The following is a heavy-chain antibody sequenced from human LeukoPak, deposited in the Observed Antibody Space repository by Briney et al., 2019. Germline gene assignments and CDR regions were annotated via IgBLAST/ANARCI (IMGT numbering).Heavy chain of an antibody. V-gene: IGHV3-48*01. J-gene: IGHJ4*02. CDR1: GFTFSSYS. CDR2: ISSSSTI. D-gene: IGHD3/OR15-3a*01. Sequence: GGSLRLSCAASGFTFSSYSMNWVRQAPGKGLEWVSYISSSSTIYYADSVKGRFTISRDNAKNSLYLQMNSLRAEDTAVYYCARDNLLDHYWGQGTLVTVSS. CDR3: ARDNLLDHY.